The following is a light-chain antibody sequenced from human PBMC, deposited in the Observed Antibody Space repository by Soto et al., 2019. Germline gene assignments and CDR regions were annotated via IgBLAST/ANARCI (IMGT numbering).Light chain of an antibody. Sequence: QSVLTQPASVSGSPGQSITISCAGTSSDFGAYNYVAWYQQHPGKAPKLIVYDVTNRPSGVSNRFSGSKSGNTASLTISGLQAEDEADYYCSSFTSRSTPFVFGTGTKVTVL. J-gene: IGLJ1*01. V-gene: IGLV2-14*01. CDR3: SSFTSRSTPFV. CDR1: SSDFGAYNY. CDR2: DVT.